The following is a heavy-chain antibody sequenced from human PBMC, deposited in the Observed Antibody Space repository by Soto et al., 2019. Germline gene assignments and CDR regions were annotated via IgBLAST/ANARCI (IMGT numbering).Heavy chain of an antibody. CDR2: IYYSGST. CDR1: GGYIRSYY. D-gene: IGHD3-10*01. CDR3: ARVWGGAFDI. J-gene: IGHJ3*02. Sequence: SETLSLTCTVSGGYIRSYYWSWIRQPPGKGLEWIGYIYYSGSTNYNPSLKSRVTISVDTSKNQFSLKLSSVTAADTAVYYCARVWGGAFDIWGQGTMVT. V-gene: IGHV4-59*01.